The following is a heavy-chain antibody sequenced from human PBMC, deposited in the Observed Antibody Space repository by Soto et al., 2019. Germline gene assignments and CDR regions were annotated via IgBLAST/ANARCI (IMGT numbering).Heavy chain of an antibody. J-gene: IGHJ5*02. Sequence: ELEMLDSGGGLVQPGGSLRLSCSASGFTFRKYAMSWVRRAPGKGLEWVSTVSSGGDSTYYADSVRGRFSISRDNSQNTLYLQKNSLTTEDTAVYYCAQVAGWFDPWGQGTLVTVSS. CDR3: AQVAGWFDP. V-gene: IGHV3-23*01. CDR1: GFTFRKYA. D-gene: IGHD6-19*01. CDR2: VSSGGDST.